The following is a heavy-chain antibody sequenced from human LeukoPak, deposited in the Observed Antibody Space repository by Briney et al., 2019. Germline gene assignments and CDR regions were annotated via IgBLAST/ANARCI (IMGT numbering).Heavy chain of an antibody. D-gene: IGHD6-19*01. Sequence: GGSLRLSCAGSGFTFSNYWMNWVRQAPGKGLEWVAVISYDGSNKYYADSVKGRFTISRDNSKNTLYLQMNSLRAEDTAVYYCAKDRSSGWSDYWGQGTLVTVSS. CDR3: AKDRSSGWSDY. V-gene: IGHV3-30*18. CDR1: GFTFSNYW. J-gene: IGHJ4*02. CDR2: ISYDGSNK.